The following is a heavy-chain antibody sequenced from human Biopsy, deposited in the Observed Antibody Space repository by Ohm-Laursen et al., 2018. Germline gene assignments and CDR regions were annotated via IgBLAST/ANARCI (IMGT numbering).Heavy chain of an antibody. CDR1: GFTFSSSA. V-gene: IGHV1-58*01. Sequence: SVKVSCKASGFTFSSSAVQWVRQARGRRLEWIGWIVVGSGHTNYAQKFQERVTITRDMSTSTAYMELTSLRSEDTAVYYCAATSTLYYYYYAMDVWDQGTTITVSS. CDR3: AATSTLYYYYYAMDV. J-gene: IGHJ6*02. CDR2: IVVGSGHT.